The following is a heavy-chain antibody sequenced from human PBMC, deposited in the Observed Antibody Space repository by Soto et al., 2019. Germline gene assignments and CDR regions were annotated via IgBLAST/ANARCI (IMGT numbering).Heavy chain of an antibody. V-gene: IGHV4-59*13. CDR3: ATSYGNAWYTY. J-gene: IGHJ4*02. D-gene: IGHD6-13*01. Sequence: SETLSLTCTVTGGSISTYYWSWIRQPPGKGLEWIGHIYYTGITNYNPSLESRVTISVDTSKNRFSLQLTSVSAVDTAVYYCATSYGNAWYTYWGQGTQVTVSS. CDR2: IYYTGIT. CDR1: GGSISTYY.